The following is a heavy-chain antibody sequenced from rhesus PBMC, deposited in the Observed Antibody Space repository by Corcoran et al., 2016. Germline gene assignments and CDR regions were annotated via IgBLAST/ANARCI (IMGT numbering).Heavy chain of an antibody. Sequence: QVQLQQWGEGLVKPSETLSLTCAVYGGSISGYYYWSWIRQPPGKGLEWIGYIYGNSASTNYNPSLKNRVTISKDTSKNQCSLKLSSVTAADTAVYYCAREGLRYYFDYWGQGVLVTVSS. CDR1: GGSISGYYY. CDR2: IYGNSAST. J-gene: IGHJ4*01. V-gene: IGHV4-73*01. D-gene: IGHD2-21*01. CDR3: AREGLRYYFDY.